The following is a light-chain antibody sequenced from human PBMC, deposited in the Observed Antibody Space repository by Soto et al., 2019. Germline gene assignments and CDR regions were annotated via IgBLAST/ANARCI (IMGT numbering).Light chain of an antibody. Sequence: QSVLTQPPSMSGAPGQRVVIPCTGSSSNIGADYDVFWYQQLPGTAPKLLIYASTNRPSDVPDRFSGYKSGTSASLAITGLQPEDVADYYCQSYDRNLIGSVMFGGGTKVTVL. CDR3: QSYDRNLIGSVM. CDR1: SSNIGADYD. CDR2: AST. J-gene: IGLJ3*02. V-gene: IGLV1-40*01.